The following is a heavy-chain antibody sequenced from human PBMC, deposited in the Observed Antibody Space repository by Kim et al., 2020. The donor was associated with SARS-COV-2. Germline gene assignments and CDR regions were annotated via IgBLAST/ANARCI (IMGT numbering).Heavy chain of an antibody. CDR3: ARERRDIVIVPAPKYGMDV. Sequence: GGSLRLSCAASGFTFSSYSMNWVRQAPGKGLEWVSYISSGSSTIYYADSVKGRFTISRDNAKKSLYLQMNSLRDEDTAVYYCARERRDIVIVPAPKYGMDVWGQGTTVTVSS. V-gene: IGHV3-48*02. CDR2: ISSGSSTI. D-gene: IGHD2-2*01. CDR1: GFTFSSYS. J-gene: IGHJ6*02.